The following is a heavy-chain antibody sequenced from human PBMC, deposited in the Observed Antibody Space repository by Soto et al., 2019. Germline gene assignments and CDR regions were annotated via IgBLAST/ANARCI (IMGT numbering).Heavy chain of an antibody. J-gene: IGHJ4*02. CDR2: ISSSGSTI. Sequence: GGSLRLSCAASGFTFSDYYMSWIRQAPGKGLEWVSYISSSGSTIYYADSVKGRFTISRDNAKNSLYLQMNSLRAEDTAVYYCARDLWFGELLSPRFDYWGQGTLVTVSS. CDR1: GFTFSDYY. V-gene: IGHV3-11*01. CDR3: ARDLWFGELLSPRFDY. D-gene: IGHD3-10*01.